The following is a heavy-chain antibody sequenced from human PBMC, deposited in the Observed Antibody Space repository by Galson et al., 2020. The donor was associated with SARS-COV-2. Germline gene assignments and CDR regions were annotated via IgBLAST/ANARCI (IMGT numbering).Heavy chain of an antibody. CDR1: GFTFSNAW. CDR2: IRSKIDGGTT. D-gene: IGHD3-9*01. Sequence: GGSLRLSCAASGFTFSNAWMNWVRQAPGKGLEWVGRIRSKIDGGTTEYAAPVKGRFTISRDDSQDTLYLQMNSLKTEDTAVYYCTTFGLWGRGTRVTVSS. V-gene: IGHV3-15*01. J-gene: IGHJ4*02. CDR3: TTFGL.